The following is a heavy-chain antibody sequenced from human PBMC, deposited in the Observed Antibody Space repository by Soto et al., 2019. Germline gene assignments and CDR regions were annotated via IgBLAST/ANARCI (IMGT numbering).Heavy chain of an antibody. Sequence: PEETLSLTCTVSGGSISSYYWSWIRQPPGKGLEWIGYIYYSGSTNYNPSLKSRVTISVDTSKNQFSLKLSSVTAADTAVYYCARDSDFWSGYYDYWGQGTLVTVSS. D-gene: IGHD3-3*01. V-gene: IGHV4-59*01. CDR3: ARDSDFWSGYYDY. CDR1: GGSISSYY. J-gene: IGHJ4*02. CDR2: IYYSGST.